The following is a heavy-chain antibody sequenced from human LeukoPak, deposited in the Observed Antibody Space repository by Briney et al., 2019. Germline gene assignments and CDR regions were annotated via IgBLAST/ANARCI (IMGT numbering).Heavy chain of an antibody. D-gene: IGHD2-2*01. V-gene: IGHV3-7*01. CDR2: LNQDGSEK. CDR3: ARDFLHSSTSRPFDY. Sequence: GGSLRLSCAASGFIFSNYWMTWVRQAPGKGLEWVANLNQDGSEKYYVDSVKGRFTISRDNAKNSLDLQMNSLRAEDTAVYYCARDFLHSSTSRPFDYWGQGTLVTVSS. J-gene: IGHJ4*02. CDR1: GFIFSNYW.